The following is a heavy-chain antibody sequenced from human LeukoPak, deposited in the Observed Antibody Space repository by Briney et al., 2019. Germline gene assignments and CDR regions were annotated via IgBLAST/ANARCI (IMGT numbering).Heavy chain of an antibody. CDR1: GGSFSGYY. CDR2: INHSGST. CDR3: ARLIRQLVPYYYYYMDV. D-gene: IGHD6-6*01. Sequence: PSETLSLTCAVYGGSFSGYYWSWIRQPPGKGMEWIGEINHSGSTNYNPSLTSRVTISVGTSKNQFSLKLSSVTAADTAVYYCARLIRQLVPYYYYYMDVWGKGTTVTVSS. V-gene: IGHV4-34*01. J-gene: IGHJ6*03.